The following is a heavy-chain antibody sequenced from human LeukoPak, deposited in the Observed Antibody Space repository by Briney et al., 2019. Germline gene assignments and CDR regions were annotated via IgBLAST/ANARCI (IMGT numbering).Heavy chain of an antibody. Sequence: ASVKVSCKASGYTFTDYYIHWVRQAPGQGLEWMGWINPNSGGTIYARKFQGRVTTTRDTSISTAYMDLSRLTSDDTAVYYCARVASTTRRHDAFDIWGQGTMVTVSS. CDR2: INPNSGGT. CDR3: ARVASTTRRHDAFDI. CDR1: GYTFTDYY. V-gene: IGHV1-2*02. J-gene: IGHJ3*02. D-gene: IGHD1-1*01.